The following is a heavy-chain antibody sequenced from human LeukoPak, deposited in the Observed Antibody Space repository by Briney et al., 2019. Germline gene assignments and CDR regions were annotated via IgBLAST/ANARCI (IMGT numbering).Heavy chain of an antibody. CDR3: AKDRRFLEWLTSPLDY. CDR2: ISYDGSNK. V-gene: IGHV3-30*18. Sequence: GGSLRLSCAASGFTFSSYGMHWVRQAPGKGLEWVADISYDGSNKYYADSVKGRFTISRDNSKNTLYLQMNSLRAEDTAVYYCAKDRRFLEWLTSPLDYWGQGTLVTVSS. D-gene: IGHD3-3*01. J-gene: IGHJ4*02. CDR1: GFTFSSYG.